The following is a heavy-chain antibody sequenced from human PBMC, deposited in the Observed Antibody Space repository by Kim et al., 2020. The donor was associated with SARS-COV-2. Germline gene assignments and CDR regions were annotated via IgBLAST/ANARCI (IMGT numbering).Heavy chain of an antibody. CDR2: IWYDGSNK. CDR3: ARVGVEGTALDAFDI. J-gene: IGHJ3*02. V-gene: IGHV3-33*01. Sequence: GGSLRLSCAASGFTFSSYGMHWVRQAPGKGLVWVAVIWYDGSNKYYADSVKGRFTISRDNSKNTLYLQMNSLRAEDTAVYYCARVGVEGTALDAFDIWGQGTLLTVSS. CDR1: GFTFSSYG. D-gene: IGHD2-15*01.